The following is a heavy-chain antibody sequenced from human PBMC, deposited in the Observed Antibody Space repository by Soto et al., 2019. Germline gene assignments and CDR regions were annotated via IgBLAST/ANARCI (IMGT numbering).Heavy chain of an antibody. CDR2: IWDDGGNK. Sequence: QAQLEESGGGVVQPGTSLRLSCSASSFSFSSSGMHWVRQPPGKGLEWVAAIWDDGGNKYYADSVRGRITISRDNSKNTLLLQRNSLRAEDTALYYCARSSGSYFAAFYDTWGQGTLVSVSS. D-gene: IGHD1-26*01. J-gene: IGHJ4*02. CDR3: ARSSGSYFAAFYDT. CDR1: SFSFSSSG. V-gene: IGHV3-33*01.